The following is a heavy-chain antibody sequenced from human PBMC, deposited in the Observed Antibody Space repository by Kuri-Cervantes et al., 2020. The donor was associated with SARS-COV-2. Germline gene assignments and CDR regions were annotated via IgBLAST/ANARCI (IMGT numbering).Heavy chain of an antibody. Sequence: ETLSLTCAASGFTFSSYWMHWVRQAPGKGLVWVSRINSDGSSTSYADSVKGRFTISRDNAKNTLYLQMNSLRAEDTAVYYCARPPPGYCSSTSCYTGGDFDLWGRGTLVTVSS. V-gene: IGHV3-74*01. D-gene: IGHD2-2*02. J-gene: IGHJ2*01. CDR3: ARPPPGYCSSTSCYTGGDFDL. CDR1: GFTFSSYW. CDR2: INSDGSST.